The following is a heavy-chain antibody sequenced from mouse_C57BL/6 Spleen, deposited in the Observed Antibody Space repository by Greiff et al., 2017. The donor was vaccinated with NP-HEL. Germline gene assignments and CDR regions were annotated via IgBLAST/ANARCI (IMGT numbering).Heavy chain of an antibody. D-gene: IGHD1-1*02. CDR1: GFTFSDAW. CDR2: IRSPANNHSK. CDR3: TSGGYSFDY. J-gene: IGHJ2*01. V-gene: IGHV6-6*01. Sequence: EVPVVESGGGLVQPGGSMKLSCAASGFTFSDAWMDWVRQSPEKGLEWVAEIRSPANNHSKSYAESVKGRITISREDTKRSVEHQINSFRAEDTGIYCCTSGGYSFDYWGQGTTLTVAS.